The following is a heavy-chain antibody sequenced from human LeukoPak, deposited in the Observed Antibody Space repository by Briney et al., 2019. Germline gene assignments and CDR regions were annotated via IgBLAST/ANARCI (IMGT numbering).Heavy chain of an antibody. Sequence: GGSLRLSCAASGFTFSSYGMHWVRQAPGKGLEWVAVISYDGSNKYYADSVKGRFTISRDNSKNTLYLQMNSLRAEDTAVYYCARASLYGDYNWFDPWGQGTLVTVSS. CDR1: GFTFSSYG. V-gene: IGHV3-30*03. J-gene: IGHJ5*02. CDR2: ISYDGSNK. CDR3: ARASLYGDYNWFDP. D-gene: IGHD4-17*01.